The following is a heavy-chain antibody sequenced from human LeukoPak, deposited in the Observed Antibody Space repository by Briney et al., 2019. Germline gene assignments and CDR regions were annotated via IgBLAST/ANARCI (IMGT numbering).Heavy chain of an antibody. Sequence: PGGSLRLSCAASGFTFDDYGMSWVRQAPGKGLEWVANINLDGSEKYYVDSVKGRFTISRDNAKNSLYLQMNSLRAEDTAVYYCARDSDYASGIWGQGTLVTVSS. CDR2: INLDGSEK. D-gene: IGHD4/OR15-4a*01. CDR3: ARDSDYASGI. CDR1: GFTFDDYG. J-gene: IGHJ4*02. V-gene: IGHV3-7*01.